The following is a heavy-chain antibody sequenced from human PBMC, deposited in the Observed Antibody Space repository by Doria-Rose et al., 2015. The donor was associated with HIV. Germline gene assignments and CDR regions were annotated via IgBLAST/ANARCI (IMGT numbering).Heavy chain of an antibody. V-gene: IGHV4-4*09. CDR3: ARFRPSRGIYYSLDV. D-gene: IGHD3-10*01. J-gene: IGHJ6*03. CDR1: GGSISSYY. CDR2: IYSSGST. Sequence: QVQLQESGPELVKPAETLSLTCTVSGGSISSYYWNWIRQPPGKGLEWIGSIYSSGSTHYNSSLKSRVTISIDTSKTQFSLKLSSVTAEDTAVYYCARFRPSRGIYYSLDVWGKGTTVTVSS.